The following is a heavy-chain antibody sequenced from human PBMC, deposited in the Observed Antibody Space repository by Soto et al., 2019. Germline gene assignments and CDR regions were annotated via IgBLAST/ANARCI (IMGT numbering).Heavy chain of an antibody. V-gene: IGHV1-69*12. CDR1: GGSFSNYG. D-gene: IGHD3-22*01. CDR2: IIPVFGTP. J-gene: IGHJ6*02. CDR3: ARGDATKIIVTTYYGLDV. Sequence: QVQVVQSGAEVKKPGSSVKVSCKASGGSFSNYGISWVRQAPGQGLEWMGGIIPVFGTPHYAQKFQDRVTITADESTSTVYMEVSTLTPEDTAVYYCARGDATKIIVTTYYGLDVWGQGTRVTVSS.